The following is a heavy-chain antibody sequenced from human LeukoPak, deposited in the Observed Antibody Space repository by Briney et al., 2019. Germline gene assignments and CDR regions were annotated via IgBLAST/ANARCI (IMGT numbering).Heavy chain of an antibody. D-gene: IGHD3-22*01. CDR2: ISYDGSNK. V-gene: IGHV3-30-3*01. CDR3: ARDLGPTYYYDSSGYYPTPLENYYYYYGTDV. J-gene: IGHJ6*02. CDR1: GFTFSSYA. Sequence: PGGSLRLSCAASGFTFSSYAMHWVRQAPGKGLEWVAVISYDGSNKYYADSVKGRFTISRDNSKNTLYLQMNSLRAEDTAVYYCARDLGPTYYYDSSGYYPTPLENYYYYYGTDVWGQGTTVTVSS.